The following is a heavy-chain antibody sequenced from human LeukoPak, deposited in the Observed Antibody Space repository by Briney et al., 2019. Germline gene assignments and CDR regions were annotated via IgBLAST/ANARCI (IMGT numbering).Heavy chain of an antibody. J-gene: IGHJ4*02. CDR2: IYYSGST. CDR1: GGSISSNY. Sequence: SETLSLTCTVSGGSISSNYWSWIRQPPGKGLEWIGYIYYSGSTNYNPSLKSRVTISVDTSKNQFSLKLSSVTAADTAVYYCARVYVSSSSWSFDYWGQGTLVTVSS. V-gene: IGHV4-59*01. D-gene: IGHD6-13*01. CDR3: ARVYVSSSSWSFDY.